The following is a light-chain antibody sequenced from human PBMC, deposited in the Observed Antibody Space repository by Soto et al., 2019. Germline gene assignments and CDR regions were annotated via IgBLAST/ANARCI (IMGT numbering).Light chain of an antibody. Sequence: DIPMTQSPSSVAASVGDRVTITCRASQNIGNWLAWYQQKPGKVPQLLIYAASSLQSGVPSRFSGSRSGPNFTLTISSLQPEDCATYYCQQANIFPFTFGGGTKVEI. CDR2: AAS. CDR3: QQANIFPFT. CDR1: QNIGNW. V-gene: IGKV1-12*02. J-gene: IGKJ4*01.